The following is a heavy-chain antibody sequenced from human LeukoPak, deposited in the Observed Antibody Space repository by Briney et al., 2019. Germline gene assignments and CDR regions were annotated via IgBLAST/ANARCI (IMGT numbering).Heavy chain of an antibody. V-gene: IGHV3-11*01. CDR3: LRDDGHLWFDL. Sequence: GGSLRLSCAASGFIFSDYYMSWIRQAPGKGLEWISYISSSGTPKSYEDSVKGRFTISRDNDKKSMFLQMNILRDKDNAAYVCLRDDGHLWFDLWGQGTLVTVSS. J-gene: IGHJ4*02. D-gene: IGHD2-21*01. CDR2: ISSSGTPK. CDR1: GFIFSDYY.